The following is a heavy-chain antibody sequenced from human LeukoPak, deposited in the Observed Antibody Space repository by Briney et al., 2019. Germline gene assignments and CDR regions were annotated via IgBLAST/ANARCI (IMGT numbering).Heavy chain of an antibody. J-gene: IGHJ4*02. V-gene: IGHV4-34*01. D-gene: IGHD2-15*01. Sequence: PSETLSLTCAVYGGSFSGYYWSWIRQPPGKGLEWIGEINHSGSTNYNPSLKSRVTIPADTSKNQFSLKVRSVTAADTAVYYCTSSFLGYCSGGSCYPNYWGQGTLVTVSS. CDR1: GGSFSGYY. CDR3: TSSFLGYCSGGSCYPNY. CDR2: INHSGST.